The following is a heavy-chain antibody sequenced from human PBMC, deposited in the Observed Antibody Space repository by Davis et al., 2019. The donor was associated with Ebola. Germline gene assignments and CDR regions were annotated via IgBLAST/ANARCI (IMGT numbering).Heavy chain of an antibody. D-gene: IGHD3-16*01. Sequence: GESLKLSCAVSGLTFSNNWMSWVRQAPGKGLEWVANIQEDGSVKYYVDSVKGRFTISRDNAKNSLYLEMNSLRAEDTAVYYCATWARAYYYYGMDVWGQGTTVTVSS. CDR1: GLTFSNNW. CDR3: ATWARAYYYYGMDV. V-gene: IGHV3-7*01. CDR2: IQEDGSVK. J-gene: IGHJ6*02.